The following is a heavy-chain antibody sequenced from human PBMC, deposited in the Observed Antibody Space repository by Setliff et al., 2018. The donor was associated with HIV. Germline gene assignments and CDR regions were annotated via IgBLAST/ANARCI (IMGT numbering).Heavy chain of an antibody. Sequence: SETLSLTCTVTGGSISSGGFYWTWIRQHPGKGLEWIGYIYNTGSTYHSPSLESRVTISVDTSKNQFSLKLSSVTAADTAVYYCARDPFGVRDGYNYDWYFDLWGRGTLVTVS. CDR3: ARDPFGVRDGYNYDWYFDL. D-gene: IGHD5-12*01. CDR1: GGSISSGGFY. CDR2: IYNTGST. V-gene: IGHV4-31*03. J-gene: IGHJ2*01.